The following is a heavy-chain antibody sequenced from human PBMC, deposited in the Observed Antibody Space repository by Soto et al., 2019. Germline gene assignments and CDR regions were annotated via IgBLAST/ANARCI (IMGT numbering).Heavy chain of an antibody. D-gene: IGHD4-17*01. Sequence: QVQLRESGPGLVKPSETLSLTCTVSGGSISSYYWSWIRQPPGKGLEWIGYIYYSGSTNYNPSLKSRVTISVDTSKNQFSLKLSSVTAADTAVYYCARQLYGDYDWYFDLWGRGTLVTVSS. CDR1: GGSISSYY. V-gene: IGHV4-59*08. CDR3: ARQLYGDYDWYFDL. J-gene: IGHJ2*01. CDR2: IYYSGST.